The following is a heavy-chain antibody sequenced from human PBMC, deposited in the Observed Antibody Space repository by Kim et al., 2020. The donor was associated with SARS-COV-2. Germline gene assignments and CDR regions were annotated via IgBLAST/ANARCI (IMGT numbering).Heavy chain of an antibody. CDR2: IYSGGST. CDR1: GFTVSSNY. D-gene: IGHD2-8*01. CDR3: ARDPPYCTNGVCWRAMDV. J-gene: IGHJ6*02. Sequence: GGSLRLSCAASGFTVSSNYMSWVRQAPGKGLEWVSVIYSGGSTYYADSVKGRFTISRDNSKNTLYLQMNSLRAEDTAVYYCARDPPYCTNGVCWRAMDVWGQGTTVTVSS. V-gene: IGHV3-66*01.